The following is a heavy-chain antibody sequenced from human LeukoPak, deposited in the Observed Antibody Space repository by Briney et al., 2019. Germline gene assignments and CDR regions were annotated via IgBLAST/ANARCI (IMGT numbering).Heavy chain of an antibody. D-gene: IGHD5-12*01. CDR2: IIPIFGTA. CDR3: ARTVATIDLPDY. CDR1: GGTFSSYA. J-gene: IGHJ4*02. Sequence: ASVKVSCKASGGTFSSYAISWVRQAPGQGLEWMGGIIPIFGTANYAQKFQGRVTITADESTSTAYMELSSLRSEDTAVYYCARTVATIDLPDYWGQGTLVTVSS. V-gene: IGHV1-69*13.